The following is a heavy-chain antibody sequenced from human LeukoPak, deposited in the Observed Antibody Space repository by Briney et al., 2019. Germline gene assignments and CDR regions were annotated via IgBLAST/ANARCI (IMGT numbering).Heavy chain of an antibody. D-gene: IGHD6-13*01. CDR1: GFTFSSYW. V-gene: IGHV3-11*05. CDR2: ISSSSSYT. CDR3: ARVGSIVAAGTLDY. J-gene: IGHJ4*02. Sequence: PGGSLRLSCAASGFTFSSYWMSWVRQAPGKGLEWVSYISSSSSYTNYADSVKGRFTISRDNAKNSLYLQMNSLRAEDTAVYYCARVGSIVAAGTLDYWGQGTLVTVSS.